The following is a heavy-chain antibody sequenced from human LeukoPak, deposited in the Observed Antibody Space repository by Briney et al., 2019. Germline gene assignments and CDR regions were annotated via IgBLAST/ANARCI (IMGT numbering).Heavy chain of an antibody. D-gene: IGHD5-24*01. V-gene: IGHV4-39*07. CDR3: ARGMATIYPYDY. J-gene: IGHJ4*02. Sequence: PSETLSLTCTVSGGSISSSSYFWGWIRQPPGKGLEWIGSTYYSGTTYYNPSLKSRVTISVDTSKDQFSLKLSSVTAADTAVYYCARGMATIYPYDYWGQGTLVTVSS. CDR1: GGSISSSSYF. CDR2: TYYSGTT.